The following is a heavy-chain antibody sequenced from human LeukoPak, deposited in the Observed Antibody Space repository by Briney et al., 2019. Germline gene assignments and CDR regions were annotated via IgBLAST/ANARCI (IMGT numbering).Heavy chain of an antibody. CDR1: GGPISDFY. CDR2: IFYSGNT. CDR3: ARLRSGSTPPPPYYYYGLDV. J-gene: IGHJ6*02. D-gene: IGHD1-26*01. Sequence: SETLSLTCTVSGGPISDFYWSWIRQSPEKGLEWIGSIFYSGNTNYNPSLRSRVTISVDTSKKQFSLRLTSVTAADTAVYYCARLRSGSTPPPPYYYYGLDVWGQGTTVTVSS. V-gene: IGHV4-59*01.